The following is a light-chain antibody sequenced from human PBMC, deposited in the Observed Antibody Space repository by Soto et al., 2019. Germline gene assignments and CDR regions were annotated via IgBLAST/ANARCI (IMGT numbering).Light chain of an antibody. V-gene: IGKV4-1*01. CDR1: QSVLYSSNNKNY. J-gene: IGKJ1*01. CDR2: WAS. CDR3: QQYYSTPRWT. Sequence: DIVMTQSPDSLAVSRGERATINCKSSQSVLYSSNNKNYLAWYQQKQGKPPKLLIYWASTRESGVPDRFSGSGSGTDFTLTISSLQAEDVAVYYCQQYYSTPRWTFGQGTKLEIK.